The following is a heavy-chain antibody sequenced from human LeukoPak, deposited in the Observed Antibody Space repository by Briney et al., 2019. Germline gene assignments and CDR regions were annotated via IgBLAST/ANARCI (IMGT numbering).Heavy chain of an antibody. CDR1: GYTFTSYG. Sequence: ASVKVSCKASGYTFTSYGISWVRQAPGQGLEWMGWISAYNGNTNYAQKLQGRVTMTTDTSTSTAYMELRSLRSDDTAVYYCARDQHDSSGYYKNYYYYYGMDVWGQGTTVTVSS. D-gene: IGHD3-22*01. J-gene: IGHJ6*02. V-gene: IGHV1-18*01. CDR2: ISAYNGNT. CDR3: ARDQHDSSGYYKNYYYYYGMDV.